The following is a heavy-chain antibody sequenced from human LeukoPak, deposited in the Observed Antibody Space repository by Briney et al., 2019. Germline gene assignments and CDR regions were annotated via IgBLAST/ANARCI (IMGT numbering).Heavy chain of an antibody. V-gene: IGHV3-30-3*01. D-gene: IGHD6-19*01. J-gene: IGHJ6*02. Sequence: GGSLRLSCAASGFTLSSYAMHWVRQAPGKGLEWVAVISYDGSNKYYADSVKGRFTISGDNSKNTLYLQMNSLRAEDTAVYYCARETGWPYLYYYYGMDVWGQGTTVTVSS. CDR2: ISYDGSNK. CDR1: GFTLSSYA. CDR3: ARETGWPYLYYYYGMDV.